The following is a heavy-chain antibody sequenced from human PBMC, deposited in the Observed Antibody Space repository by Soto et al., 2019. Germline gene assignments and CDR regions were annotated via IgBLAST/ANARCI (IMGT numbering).Heavy chain of an antibody. Sequence: GGSLRLSCAASGFTFSSYSMNWVRQAPGKGLEWVSSISSSSSYIYYADSVKGRFTISRDNAKNSLYLQMNSLRAEDTAVYYCARAYPPTHYYYYYMDVWGKGTTVTVSS. CDR3: ARAYPPTHYYYYYMDV. CDR2: ISSSSSYI. V-gene: IGHV3-21*01. CDR1: GFTFSSYS. J-gene: IGHJ6*03.